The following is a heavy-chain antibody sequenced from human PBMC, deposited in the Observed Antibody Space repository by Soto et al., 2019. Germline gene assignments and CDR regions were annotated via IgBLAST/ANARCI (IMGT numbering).Heavy chain of an antibody. V-gene: IGHV4-31*03. CDR1: GGSISSGGYY. J-gene: IGHJ4*02. CDR3: ASNYDSTYQFDY. D-gene: IGHD3-22*01. CDR2: IYYSGST. Sequence: SETLSLTCTVSGGSISSGGYYWSWIRQHPGKGLEWIGYIYYSGSTYYNPSLKSRVTISVDTSKNQFSLKLSSVTAADTAVYYCASNYDSTYQFDYWGQGTLVTVS.